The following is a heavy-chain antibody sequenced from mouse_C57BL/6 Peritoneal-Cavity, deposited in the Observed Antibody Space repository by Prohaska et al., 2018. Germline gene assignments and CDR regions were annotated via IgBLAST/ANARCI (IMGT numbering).Heavy chain of an antibody. CDR2: IWSDGST. J-gene: IGHJ4*01. D-gene: IGHD1-3*01. CDR1: GFSLTSYG. Sequence: LSITCTVSGFSLTSYGVHWVRQPPGKGLEWLVVIWSDGSTTYNSALKSRLSISKDNSKSQVVLKMNSLQTDDTARYYCARGLLKAMDYWGQGTSVTVSS. V-gene: IGHV2-6*03. CDR3: ARGLLKAMDY.